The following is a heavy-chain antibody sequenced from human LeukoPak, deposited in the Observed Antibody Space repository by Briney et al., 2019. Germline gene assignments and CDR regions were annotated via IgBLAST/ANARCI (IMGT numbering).Heavy chain of an antibody. CDR2: INPNSGGT. J-gene: IGHJ4*02. Sequence: ASVKVSCKASGYTLTDYYMHWVRQAPGQGLEWMGRINPNSGGTNYAQKFQGRVTMTRDTSISTVYMELSRLRSDDTAVYYCAREWGHDNSGYYYAYWGQGTLVAVSS. CDR1: GYTLTDYY. V-gene: IGHV1-2*06. CDR3: AREWGHDNSGYYYAY. D-gene: IGHD3-22*01.